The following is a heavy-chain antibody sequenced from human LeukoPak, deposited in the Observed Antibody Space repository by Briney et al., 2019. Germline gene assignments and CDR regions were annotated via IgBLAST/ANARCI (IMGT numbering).Heavy chain of an antibody. CDR2: IYYSGST. J-gene: IGHJ5*02. CDR1: GGSISSGDYY. CDR3: TRDRRDGYNYVDL. D-gene: IGHD5-24*01. V-gene: IGHV4-30-4*08. Sequence: SETLSLTCTVSGGSISSGDYYWSWIRQPPGKGLEWIGYIYYSGSTYYNPSLKSRVTISVDTSKNQFSLKLSSVTAADTAVYFCTRDRRDGYNYVDLWGQGILVTVSS.